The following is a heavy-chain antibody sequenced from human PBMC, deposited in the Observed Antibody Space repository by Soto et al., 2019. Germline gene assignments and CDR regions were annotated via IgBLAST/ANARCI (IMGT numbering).Heavy chain of an antibody. D-gene: IGHD3-10*01. V-gene: IGHV3-30*18. Sequence: QVQLVESGGGVVQPGRSLRLSCAASGFTFSSYGMHWVRQAPGKGLEWVAVISYDGSNKYYADSVKGRFTISRDNSKNTLYLQMNSLRAEDTAVYYCAKGDRGYMVRGVMLDYWGQGTLVTVSS. CDR2: ISYDGSNK. J-gene: IGHJ4*02. CDR1: GFTFSSYG. CDR3: AKGDRGYMVRGVMLDY.